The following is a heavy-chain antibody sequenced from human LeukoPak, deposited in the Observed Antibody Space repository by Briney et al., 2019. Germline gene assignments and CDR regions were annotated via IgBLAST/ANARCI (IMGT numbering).Heavy chain of an antibody. CDR2: MNPNSGGT. CDR3: ARGASSSWLNYYYMDV. Sequence: ASVKVSCKASGYTFTSYDINWVRQATGQGLEWMGWMNPNSGGTNYAQKFQGRVTMTRDTSISTAYMELSRLRSDDTAVYYCARGASSSWLNYYYMDVWGKGTTVTISS. V-gene: IGHV1-2*02. J-gene: IGHJ6*03. D-gene: IGHD6-13*01. CDR1: GYTFTSYD.